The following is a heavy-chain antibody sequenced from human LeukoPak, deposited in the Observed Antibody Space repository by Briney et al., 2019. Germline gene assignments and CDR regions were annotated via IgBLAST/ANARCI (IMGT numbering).Heavy chain of an antibody. CDR3: ARSLLTYYYDSSGYSKED. CDR1: GFTFSSYW. CDR2: IYSGGST. D-gene: IGHD3-22*01. V-gene: IGHV3-53*01. J-gene: IGHJ4*02. Sequence: GGSLRLSCAASGFTFSSYWMRWVRQAPGKGLEWVSVIYSGGSTYYADSVKGRFTISRDNSKNTLYLQMNSLRAEDTAVYYCARSLLTYYYDSSGYSKEDWGQGTLVTVSS.